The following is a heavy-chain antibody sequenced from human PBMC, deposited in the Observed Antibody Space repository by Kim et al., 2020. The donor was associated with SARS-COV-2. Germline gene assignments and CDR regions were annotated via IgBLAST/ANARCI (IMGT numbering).Heavy chain of an antibody. Sequence: GGSLRLSCAASGFTFSNAWMSWVRQAPGKGLEWVGRIKSKTDGGTTDYAAPVKGRFTISRDDSKNTLYLQMNSLKTEDTAVYYCTTAIADTAMVIVDVWGQGTTVTVSS. CDR1: GFTFSNAW. CDR3: TTAIADTAMVIVDV. D-gene: IGHD5-18*01. V-gene: IGHV3-15*01. J-gene: IGHJ6*02. CDR2: IKSKTDGGTT.